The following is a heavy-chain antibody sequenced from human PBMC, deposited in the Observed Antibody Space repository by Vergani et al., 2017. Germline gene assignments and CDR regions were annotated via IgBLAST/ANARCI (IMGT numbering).Heavy chain of an antibody. Sequence: QLQLQESGPGLVKPSETLSLTCTVSGGSISSSSHYWGWIRQPPGKGLEWIGSIYYSGSTYYNPSLKSRVTISVDTSKNQFSLKLSSVTAADTAVYYCARGKVLLWFGELSPSYYFDYWGQGTLVTVSS. V-gene: IGHV4-39*01. CDR1: GGSISSSSHY. D-gene: IGHD3-10*01. J-gene: IGHJ4*02. CDR3: ARGKVLLWFGELSPSYYFDY. CDR2: IYYSGST.